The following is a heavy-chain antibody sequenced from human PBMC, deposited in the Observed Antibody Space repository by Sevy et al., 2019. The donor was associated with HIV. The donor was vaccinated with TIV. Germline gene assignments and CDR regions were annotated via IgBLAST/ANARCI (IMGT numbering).Heavy chain of an antibody. Sequence: SETLSLTCTVSGGSISAYYWSWIRQPPGKPLEYIGYIYYTGSTIHNPALKSRVTISVDTSKNQFSLKLNSVTAADTAVYFCARAPPVRSGDDSLNWFDPWGQGTLVTVSS. CDR1: GGSISAYY. V-gene: IGHV4-59*01. CDR3: ARAPPVRSGDDSLNWFDP. D-gene: IGHD5-12*01. J-gene: IGHJ5*02. CDR2: IYYTGST.